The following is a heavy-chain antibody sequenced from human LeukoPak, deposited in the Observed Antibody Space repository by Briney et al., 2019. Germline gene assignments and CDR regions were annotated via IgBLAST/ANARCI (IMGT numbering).Heavy chain of an antibody. Sequence: GGSLRLSCAASGFTFDDYAMHWVRQAPGKGLEWVSGITWNGDRKGYADSVKGRFTISRDNAKNSLYLQMNSLRAEDTAFYYCAKAGGSGYYNDAFDIWGQATMVTVSS. D-gene: IGHD3-22*01. J-gene: IGHJ3*02. CDR2: ITWNGDRK. CDR3: AKAGGSGYYNDAFDI. V-gene: IGHV3-9*01. CDR1: GFTFDDYA.